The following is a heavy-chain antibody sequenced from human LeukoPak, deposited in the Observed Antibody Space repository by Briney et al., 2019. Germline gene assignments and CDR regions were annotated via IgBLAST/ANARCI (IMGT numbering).Heavy chain of an antibody. Sequence: SVKVSCKASGGTFSSYAISWVRQAPGQGLEWMGRIISILGIANYAQKFQGRVTITADKSTSTAYMELSSLRSEDTAVYYCARGYSSGYYYWGQGTLVTVSS. CDR1: GGTFSSYA. CDR2: IISILGIA. J-gene: IGHJ4*02. V-gene: IGHV1-69*04. CDR3: ARGYSSGYYY. D-gene: IGHD3-22*01.